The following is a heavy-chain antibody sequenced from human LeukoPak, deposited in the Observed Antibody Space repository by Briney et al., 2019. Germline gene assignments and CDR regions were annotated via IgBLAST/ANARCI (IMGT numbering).Heavy chain of an antibody. CDR2: IYYSGST. CDR1: GGSISSSSYY. J-gene: IGHJ5*02. Sequence: SETLSLTCTVSGGSISSSSYYWGRIRQPPGKGLEWIGSIYYSGSTYYNPSLKSRVTISVDTSKNQFSLKLSSVTAADTAVYYCAREATKYCTNGVCWRSNWFDPWGQGTLVTVSS. D-gene: IGHD2-8*01. V-gene: IGHV4-39*07. CDR3: AREATKYCTNGVCWRSNWFDP.